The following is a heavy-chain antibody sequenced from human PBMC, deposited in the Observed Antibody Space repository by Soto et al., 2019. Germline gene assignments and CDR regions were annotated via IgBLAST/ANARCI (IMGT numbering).Heavy chain of an antibody. CDR1: VWSFSGYL. CDR2: IIPIFGTA. D-gene: IGHD2-21*01. CDR3: ARGRVIPSRPWFGP. J-gene: IGHJ5*01. Sequence: GFLVNGARKGVVWSFSGYLIGRLRPTTAQGLEWMGGIIPIFGTANYAQKCQGRVTITADKSTSTAYMELSSLRSEDTAVYYCARGRVIPSRPWFGPRGQGTLGTLPS. V-gene: IGHV1-69*06.